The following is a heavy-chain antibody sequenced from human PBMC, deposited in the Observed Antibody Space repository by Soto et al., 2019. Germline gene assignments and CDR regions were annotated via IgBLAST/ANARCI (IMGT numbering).Heavy chain of an antibody. Sequence: QVPLVESGGGVVQPGRSLRLSCAASGFTFSSYGMHWVRQAPGKGLEWVAVIWYDGSNKYYADSVKGRFTISRDNSKNTLYLQMNSLRAEDTAVYYCARDYLYDGSGSDAFDIWGQGTMVTVSS. CDR3: ARDYLYDGSGSDAFDI. CDR2: IWYDGSNK. D-gene: IGHD3-10*01. V-gene: IGHV3-33*01. J-gene: IGHJ3*02. CDR1: GFTFSSYG.